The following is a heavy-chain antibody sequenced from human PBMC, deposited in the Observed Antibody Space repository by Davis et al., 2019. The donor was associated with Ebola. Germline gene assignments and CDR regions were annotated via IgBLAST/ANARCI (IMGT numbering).Heavy chain of an antibody. D-gene: IGHD3-9*01. J-gene: IGHJ4*02. V-gene: IGHV1-69*04. CDR1: GGTFSSYA. Sequence: SVKVSCKASGGTFSSYAISWVRQAPGQGLEWMGRIIPILGIANYAQKFQGRVTITADKSTSTAYMELSSLRSEDTAVYYCASGDYDILTGKNRHYFDYWGQGTLVTVSS. CDR2: IIPILGIA. CDR3: ASGDYDILTGKNRHYFDY.